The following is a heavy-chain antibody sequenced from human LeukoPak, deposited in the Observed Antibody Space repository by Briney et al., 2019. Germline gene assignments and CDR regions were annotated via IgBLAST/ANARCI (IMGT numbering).Heavy chain of an antibody. CDR3: ARQWLPAGYYFYMDV. J-gene: IGHJ6*03. D-gene: IGHD6-19*01. V-gene: IGHV4-61*02. CDR2: IYTSGST. CDR1: GGSISSGSYY. Sequence: SQTLSLTCTVSGGSISSGSYYWSWLRQPAEKGLEWIGRIYTSGSTNYNPSLKSRVTISVDTSKNQFTLKLSSVTAADTAVYYCARQWLPAGYYFYMDVWGKGTTVTVSS.